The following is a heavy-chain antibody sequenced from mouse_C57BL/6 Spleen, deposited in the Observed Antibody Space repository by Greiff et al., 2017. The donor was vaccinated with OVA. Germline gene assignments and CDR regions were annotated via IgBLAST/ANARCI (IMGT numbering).Heavy chain of an antibody. CDR3: ARWHYGSSYGFAY. D-gene: IGHD1-1*01. V-gene: IGHV1-26*01. Sequence: VQLQQSGPELVKPGASVKISCKASGYTFTDYYMNWVKQSHGKSLEWIGDINPNNGGTSYNQKFKGKATLTVDKSSSTAYMELRSLTSEDSAVYYCARWHYGSSYGFAYWGQGTLVTVSA. CDR1: GYTFTDYY. J-gene: IGHJ3*01. CDR2: INPNNGGT.